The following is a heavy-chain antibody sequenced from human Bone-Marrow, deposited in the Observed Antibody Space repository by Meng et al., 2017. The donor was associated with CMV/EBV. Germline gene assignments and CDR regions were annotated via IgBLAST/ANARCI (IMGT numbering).Heavy chain of an antibody. Sequence: QVQLGQSGAGGKKPGASVKVAGKASGYMFNTYGISWVRQAPGQGLEWMGCISVYNGNTKYAQTVQGRVTMTTDTSTSTVYMELTSLRSDDTAVYYCARDKIAVRPGWFDPWGQGTLVTVSS. CDR1: GYMFNTYG. V-gene: IGHV1-18*01. CDR2: ISVYNGNT. J-gene: IGHJ5*02. D-gene: IGHD6-6*01. CDR3: ARDKIAVRPGWFDP.